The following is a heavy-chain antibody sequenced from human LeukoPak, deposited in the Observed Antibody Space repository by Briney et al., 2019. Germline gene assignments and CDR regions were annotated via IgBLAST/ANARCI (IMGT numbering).Heavy chain of an antibody. V-gene: IGHV3-74*01. CDR2: INTDGFST. Sequence: PGGSLRLSCAASGFISSSYWMHWVRQPPGKGLLYIACINTDGFSTSYVDSVKCRFTISRDNAKNTPYLQMNSLRAEDTAVYYCARSRTYGDYGRGLDYWGQGTLVTVSS. D-gene: IGHD4-17*01. CDR3: ARSRTYGDYGRGLDY. J-gene: IGHJ4*02. CDR1: GFISSSYW.